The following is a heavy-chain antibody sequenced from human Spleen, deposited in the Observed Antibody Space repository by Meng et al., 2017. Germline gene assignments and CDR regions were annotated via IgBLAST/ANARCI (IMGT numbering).Heavy chain of an antibody. CDR1: GGSFSGYY. CDR3: ARGVITAVVQQIDYGDYRRVYYFDY. J-gene: IGHJ4*02. CDR2: INHSGST. Sequence: QVQLQQWGAGLLKPSETLSRTCAVYGGSFSGYYWSWIRQPPGKGLEWIGEINHSGSTNYNPSLKSRVTISVDTSKNQFSLKLSSVTAADTAVYYCARGVITAVVQQIDYGDYRRVYYFDYWGQGTLVTVSS. V-gene: IGHV4-34*01. D-gene: IGHD4-17*01.